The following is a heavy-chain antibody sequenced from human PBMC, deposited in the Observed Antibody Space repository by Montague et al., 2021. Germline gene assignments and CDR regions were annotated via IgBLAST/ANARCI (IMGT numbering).Heavy chain of an antibody. CDR1: GGSLSGYY. J-gene: IGHJ4*02. V-gene: IGHV4-34*01. Sequence: SETLSLTCGLSGGSLSGYYWAWIRQTPEKGLEWIGNINHSGSAKXNPSLKNRVSISVGTSNNQFFLDLTSVTAADTAMYFCARGLFGTVNGQYSGGWYYFDKWGQGTMVTVSS. CDR2: INHSGSA. D-gene: IGHD6-19*01. CDR3: ARGLFGTVNGQYSGGWYYFDK.